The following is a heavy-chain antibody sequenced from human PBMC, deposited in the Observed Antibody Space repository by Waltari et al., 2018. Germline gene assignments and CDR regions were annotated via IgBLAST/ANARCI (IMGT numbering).Heavy chain of an antibody. V-gene: IGHV4-31*03. CDR3: ARETVTVYYYYMDV. D-gene: IGHD4-17*01. CDR1: GGSISSGGYY. J-gene: IGHJ6*03. CDR2: IYYSRLT. Sequence: QVQLQESGPGLVKPSQTLSLTCTVSGGSISSGGYYWSWIRQHPGKGLEWIGYIYYSRLTYYTPSRKSRVTISVDTSKNQFSLKLSSVTAADTAVYYCARETVTVYYYYMDVWGKGTTVTVSS.